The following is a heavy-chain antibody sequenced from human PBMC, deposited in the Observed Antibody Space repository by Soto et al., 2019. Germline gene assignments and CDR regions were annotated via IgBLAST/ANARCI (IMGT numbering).Heavy chain of an antibody. CDR2: INSDGSNT. Sequence: GGSLRLSCAASGFTFSSYWMHWVRQAPGKGLVWVSRINSDGSNTSYADSVKGRFTISRDNAKNTLYLQMNSLRAEDTAVYYCARDGYNYVFDYWGQGTLVTVSS. CDR1: GFTFSSYW. CDR3: ARDGYNYVFDY. V-gene: IGHV3-74*01. D-gene: IGHD5-12*01. J-gene: IGHJ4*02.